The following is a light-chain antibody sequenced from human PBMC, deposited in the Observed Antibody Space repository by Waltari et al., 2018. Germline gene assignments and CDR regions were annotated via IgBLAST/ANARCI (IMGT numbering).Light chain of an antibody. Sequence: SLLVDNGNHYCDWSLQRPGQSPQLLIDLCSRRASGVPDRCSGSASGTDFTLKISRVEAEDVGVYYCMQAIQTPRFTFGPGTKLDIK. V-gene: IGKV2-28*01. CDR3: MQAIQTPRFT. CDR1: SLLVDNGNHY. CDR2: LCS. J-gene: IGKJ3*01.